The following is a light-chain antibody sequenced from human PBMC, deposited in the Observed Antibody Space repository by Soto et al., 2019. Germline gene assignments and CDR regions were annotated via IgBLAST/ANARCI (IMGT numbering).Light chain of an antibody. CDR3: SSYTSSRAYV. Sequence: QSVLPQPPSASGSLGQSVTISCTGTASDVGVYNYVSWYQQQSGKAPKLMIHEVSNRPSGVSNRFSGSKSGNTASLTISGLQAEDEADYYCSSYTSSRAYVFGIGTKVTVL. V-gene: IGLV2-14*01. CDR2: EVS. J-gene: IGLJ1*01. CDR1: ASDVGVYNY.